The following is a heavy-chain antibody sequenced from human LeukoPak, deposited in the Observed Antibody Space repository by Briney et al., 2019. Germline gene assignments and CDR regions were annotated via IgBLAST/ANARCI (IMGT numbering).Heavy chain of an antibody. D-gene: IGHD1-26*01. CDR2: IYTSGST. V-gene: IGHV4-61*02. CDR3: ARQGSGSYPHPAIMDI. CDR1: GGSISSGSYY. J-gene: IGHJ3*02. Sequence: PSQTLSLTCTVSGGSISSGSYYWSWIRQPAGKGLEWIGRIYTSGSTNYIPSLKSRVTISVDTSKNQFSLKLSSVTAADTAVYYCARQGSGSYPHPAIMDIWGQGTMVTVSS.